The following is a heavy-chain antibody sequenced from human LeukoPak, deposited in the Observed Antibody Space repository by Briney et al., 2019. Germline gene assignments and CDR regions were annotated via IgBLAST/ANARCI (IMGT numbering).Heavy chain of an antibody. D-gene: IGHD3-3*01. V-gene: IGHV4-59*01. Sequence: SETLSLTCTVSGGSISSYYWSWIRQPPGKGMEWIGYIYYSGSTNYNPSLKSRVSISVDTSKNQFSLKLSSVTAADTAVYYCARGGFWSGRFDYWGQGTLVTVSS. CDR1: GGSISSYY. CDR2: IYYSGST. CDR3: ARGGFWSGRFDY. J-gene: IGHJ4*02.